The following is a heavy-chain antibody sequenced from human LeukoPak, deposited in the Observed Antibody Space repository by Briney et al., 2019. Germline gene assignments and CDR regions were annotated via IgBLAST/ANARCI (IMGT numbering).Heavy chain of an antibody. CDR3: ARVQGYCSTTSCYPHY. Sequence: EASVNVSCTASGYTLTNYALNWVRQAPGQGLEWMGWINTNTGNPTYAQGFTGRFVFSLDTSVNTAYLQISSLKAEDTAIYYCARVQGYCSTTSCYPHYWGQGTLVTVSS. D-gene: IGHD2-2*01. CDR2: INTNTGNP. CDR1: GYTLTNYA. V-gene: IGHV7-4-1*02. J-gene: IGHJ4*02.